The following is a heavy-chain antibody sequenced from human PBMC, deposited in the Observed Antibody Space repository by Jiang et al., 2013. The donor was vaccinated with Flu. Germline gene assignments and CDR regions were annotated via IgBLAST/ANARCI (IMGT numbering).Heavy chain of an antibody. Sequence: PGLVKPSQTLSLTCTVSGGSISSGDYYWSWIRQPPGKGLEWIGYIYYSGSTYNSPSLESRVIISIDTSKNQFSLKLSSVTAADTAVYYCAAAGHGDYDNVIFQHWGQGTLVTVSS. J-gene: IGHJ1*01. CDR1: GGSISSGDYY. CDR2: IYYSGST. V-gene: IGHV4-30-4*01. D-gene: IGHD4-17*01. CDR3: AAAGHGDYDNVIFQH.